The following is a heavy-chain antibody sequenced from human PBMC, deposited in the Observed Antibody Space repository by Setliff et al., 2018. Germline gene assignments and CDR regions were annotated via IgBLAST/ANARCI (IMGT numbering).Heavy chain of an antibody. D-gene: IGHD3-22*01. V-gene: IGHV1-2*04. CDR3: ARRRYYYDSSGYRWGGFYFDY. J-gene: IGHJ4*02. CDR1: GYTFTGYY. Sequence: GASVKVSCKASGYTFTGYYMHWVRQAPGQGLEWMGWINPNRGGTNYAQKFQSWVTMTRDTSISTAYMELIRLRSDDTAVYYCARRRYYYDSSGYRWGGFYFDYWGQGTLVTVSS. CDR2: INPNRGGT.